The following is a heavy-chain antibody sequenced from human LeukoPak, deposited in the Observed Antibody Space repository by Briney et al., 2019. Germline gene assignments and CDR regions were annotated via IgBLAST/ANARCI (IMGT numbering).Heavy chain of an antibody. CDR2: IIPIFGTA. V-gene: IGHV1-69*06. D-gene: IGHD2-2*01. J-gene: IGHJ4*02. CDR3: ARGGLGEYCSSTSCYDPFDY. Sequence: GASVKVSCKASGGTFSSYAISWVRQAPGQGLEWMGGIIPIFGTANYAQKFQGRVTITADKSTGTAYMELSSLRSEDTAVYYCARGGLGEYCSSTSCYDPFDYWGQGTLVTVSS. CDR1: GGTFSSYA.